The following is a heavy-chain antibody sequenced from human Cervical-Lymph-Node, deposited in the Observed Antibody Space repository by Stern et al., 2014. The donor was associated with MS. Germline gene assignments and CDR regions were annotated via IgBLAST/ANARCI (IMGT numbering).Heavy chain of an antibody. V-gene: IGHV1-69*01. J-gene: IGHJ4*02. CDR1: GGSITNYA. CDR2: LLPFVGSA. D-gene: IGHD3-16*01. CDR3: ASLALGRI. Sequence: HVQLVQSGAEVRKPSSSVKVSCKASGGSITNYAISWVRQAPGLVFEWMGWLLPFVGSANYAQKFQGRLIITADETANYMELKSLTSDDTAVYYCASLALGRIWGQGTQVTVSS.